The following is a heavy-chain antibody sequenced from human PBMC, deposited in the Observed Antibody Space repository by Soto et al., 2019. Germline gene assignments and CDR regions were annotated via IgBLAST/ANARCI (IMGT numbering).Heavy chain of an antibody. J-gene: IGHJ4*02. V-gene: IGHV1-2*06. Sequence: GASVKVSCKASGYTFSGFYMHWVRQAPGQGLEWMGRINPNSGGTKSAEKFQGRVTMTRDTSISTAYMEVSRLTSDDTAVYYCASAAVTGTAGLDFWGQGTQVTVSS. D-gene: IGHD6-19*01. CDR1: GYTFSGFY. CDR2: INPNSGGT. CDR3: ASAAVTGTAGLDF.